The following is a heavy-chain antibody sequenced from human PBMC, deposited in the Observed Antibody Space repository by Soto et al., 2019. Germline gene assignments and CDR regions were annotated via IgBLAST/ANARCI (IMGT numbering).Heavy chain of an antibody. CDR1: GFTFSSYA. J-gene: IGHJ4*02. V-gene: IGHV3-23*01. D-gene: IGHD2-2*01. CDR2: ISGSGGST. CDR3: AKDRRQAAMPKLDY. Sequence: VGSLRLSCAASGFTFSSYAMSWVRQAPGKGLEWVSAISGSGGSTYYADSVKGRFTISRDNSKNTLYLQMNSLRAEDTAVYYCAKDRRQAAMPKLDYCGQGTLVTVSS.